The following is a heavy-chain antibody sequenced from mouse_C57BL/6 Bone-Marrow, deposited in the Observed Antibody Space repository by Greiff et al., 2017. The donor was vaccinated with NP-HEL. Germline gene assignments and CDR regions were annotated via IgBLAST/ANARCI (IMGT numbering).Heavy chain of an antibody. D-gene: IGHD2-4*01. CDR2: IYPGNSDT. V-gene: IGHV1-5*01. CDR3: TADAYYDFYYYAMDY. J-gene: IGHJ4*01. Sequence: EVQLQQSGTVLARPGASVKMSCKTSGYTFTSYWMHWVKQRPGQGLEWIGAIYPGNSDTSYNQKFKGKAKLTAVTSASTAYMELSSLTNEDSAGYYCTADAYYDFYYYAMDYWGQGTSVTVSS. CDR1: GYTFTSYW.